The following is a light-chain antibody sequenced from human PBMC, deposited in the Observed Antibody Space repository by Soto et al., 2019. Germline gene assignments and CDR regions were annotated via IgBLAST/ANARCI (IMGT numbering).Light chain of an antibody. CDR1: SSDVGGYNY. CDR3: NSYTTSSTSV. V-gene: IGLV2-14*03. CDR2: DVS. J-gene: IGLJ1*01. Sequence: QSVLTQPASVSGSPGQSITISCTGTSSDVGGYNYVSWYQQHPGKAPKLIIYDVSNRPSGVSNRFSGSKSGNTASLTISGLQAEDEADYYCNSYTTSSTSVFGTGTKSPS.